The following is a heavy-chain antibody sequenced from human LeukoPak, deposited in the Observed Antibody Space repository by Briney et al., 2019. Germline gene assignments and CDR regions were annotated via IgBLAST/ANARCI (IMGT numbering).Heavy chain of an antibody. Sequence: GGSLRLSCAASGFTVSSNYMSWVRQAPGKGLEWVAVISYDGSNKYYADSVKGRFTISRDNSKNTLYLQMNSLRAEDTAVYYCASTSGSYRFDPWGQGTLVTVSS. J-gene: IGHJ5*02. CDR2: ISYDGSNK. D-gene: IGHD1-26*01. CDR3: ASTSGSYRFDP. V-gene: IGHV3-30*03. CDR1: GFTVSSNY.